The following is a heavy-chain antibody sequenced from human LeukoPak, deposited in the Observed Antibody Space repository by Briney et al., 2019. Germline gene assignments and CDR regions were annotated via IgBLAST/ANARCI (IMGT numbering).Heavy chain of an antibody. Sequence: ASVKVSCKASGYTFSSYGISWVRQAPGQGLEWMGWNSAYNGNTNYAQKLQGRVTMTTDTSTSTAYMELRSLRSDDTAVYYCARDLVVVPAAGKVFDYWGQGTLVTVSS. CDR2: NSAYNGNT. CDR1: GYTFSSYG. CDR3: ARDLVVVPAAGKVFDY. J-gene: IGHJ4*02. D-gene: IGHD2-2*01. V-gene: IGHV1-18*01.